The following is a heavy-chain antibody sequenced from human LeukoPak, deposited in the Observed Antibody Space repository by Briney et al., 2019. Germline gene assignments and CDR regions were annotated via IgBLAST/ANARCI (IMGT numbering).Heavy chain of an antibody. CDR2: INTDGTST. D-gene: IGHD5-18*01. CDR1: GFTFSDYW. J-gene: IGHJ4*02. V-gene: IGHV3-74*01. CDR3: ARARYSYTGIVDY. Sequence: GGSLRLSCAASGFTFSDYWMHWVRQAPGKGLVWVSRINTDGTSTKYADPVKGRFTISRDNARNTVYLQMNSLRAEDTAVYYCARARYSYTGIVDYWGQGTLVTVSS.